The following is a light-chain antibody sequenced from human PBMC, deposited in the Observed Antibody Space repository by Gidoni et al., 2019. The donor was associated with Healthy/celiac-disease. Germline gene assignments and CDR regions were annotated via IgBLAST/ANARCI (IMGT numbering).Light chain of an antibody. CDR1: QSISSY. Sequence: DIQMTQSPSSLSASVGDRVTITCRASQSISSYLNWYQQKPGKAPKLLIYAASSLQSGVPSRFSVSGSGTDFTLTISSLQPEDFATYSCQQSYSTPWTFGQGTKVEIK. J-gene: IGKJ1*01. V-gene: IGKV1-39*01. CDR2: AAS. CDR3: QQSYSTPWT.